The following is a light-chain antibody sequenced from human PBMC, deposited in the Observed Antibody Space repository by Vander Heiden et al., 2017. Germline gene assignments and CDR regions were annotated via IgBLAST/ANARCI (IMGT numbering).Light chain of an antibody. CDR1: QDISNY. V-gene: IGKV1-33*01. Sequence: IQMTQSPSSLSASVGDRVTITCQASQDISNYLNWYQQKPGKAPKLLIYDASNWETGIPSRFSGSGSGTDFTFTISSLQPEDFATYYCQQDDNLPHTFGGGTKVEIK. CDR3: QQDDNLPHT. CDR2: DAS. J-gene: IGKJ4*02.